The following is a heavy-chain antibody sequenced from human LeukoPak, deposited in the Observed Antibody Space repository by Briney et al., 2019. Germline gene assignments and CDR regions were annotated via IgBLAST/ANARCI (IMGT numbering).Heavy chain of an antibody. Sequence: SETLPLTCTVSGASISTSYWYWIRQPPGKGLEWIGYIHYSGDINYNPSLKSRVTISAYTSKNQLSLKLSSVTAADTAVYYCARVGCSGGSCYPDYWGQGTLVTVSS. CDR1: GASISTSY. CDR2: IHYSGDI. CDR3: ARVGCSGGSCYPDY. D-gene: IGHD2-15*01. J-gene: IGHJ4*02. V-gene: IGHV4-59*01.